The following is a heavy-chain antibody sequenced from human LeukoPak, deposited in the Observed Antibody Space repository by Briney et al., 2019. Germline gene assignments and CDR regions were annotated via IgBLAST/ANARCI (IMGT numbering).Heavy chain of an antibody. Sequence: TGGSLRLSCAGSEFSFSDYWMHWVRQAPGKGLEWVANIKQDGSEKDYVDSVKGRFTISRDNARNSMYLQMNSLRAEDTAVYYCARALRDSSCYRYFDYWGQGTLVTVSS. CDR2: IKQDGSEK. J-gene: IGHJ4*02. CDR1: EFSFSDYW. V-gene: IGHV3-7*01. D-gene: IGHD3-22*01. CDR3: ARALRDSSCYRYFDY.